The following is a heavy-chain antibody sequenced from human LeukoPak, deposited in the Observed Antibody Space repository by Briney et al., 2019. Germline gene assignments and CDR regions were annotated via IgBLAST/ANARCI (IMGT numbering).Heavy chain of an antibody. Sequence: GGSLRLSCAASGFTFDDYAMHWVRQAPGKGLEWVSGISWNSGSIGYADSVKGRFTISGDNAKNSLYLQMNSLRAEDTAFYYCAKDISPTGTFYYFDYWGQGTLVTVSS. D-gene: IGHD1-1*01. CDR2: ISWNSGSI. CDR3: AKDISPTGTFYYFDY. J-gene: IGHJ4*02. CDR1: GFTFDDYA. V-gene: IGHV3-9*01.